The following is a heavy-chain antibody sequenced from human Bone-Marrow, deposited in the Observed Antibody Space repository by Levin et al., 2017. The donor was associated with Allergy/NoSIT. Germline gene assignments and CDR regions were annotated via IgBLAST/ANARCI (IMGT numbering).Heavy chain of an antibody. CDR3: VAEPASNKGIDF. CDR2: MYYSGNS. D-gene: IGHD1-14*01. Sequence: SETLSLTCSVSGDSINNGNYYWSWIRQSPGKGLEWMGYMYYSGNSFYNPSLKSRLTISLDTSKNQFSLNLTSVTATDTAVYYCVAEPASNKGIDFWGQGTLVTVSS. J-gene: IGHJ4*02. V-gene: IGHV4-30-4*01. CDR1: GDSINNGNYY.